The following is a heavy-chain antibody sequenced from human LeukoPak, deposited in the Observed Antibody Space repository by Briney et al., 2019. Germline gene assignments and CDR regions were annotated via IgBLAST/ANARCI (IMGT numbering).Heavy chain of an antibody. CDR3: AKARGYSSSPGDY. CDR1: GFTFSSYA. D-gene: IGHD6-13*01. J-gene: IGHJ4*02. Sequence: GGSLRLSCAASGFTFSSYAMSWVRQAPGKGLEWVSGISGSGDNTYYADSVKGRFTISRDNSKNTLYLQMNSLRAEDTAVYYCAKARGYSSSPGDYWGQGTLVTVSS. V-gene: IGHV3-23*01. CDR2: ISGSGDNT.